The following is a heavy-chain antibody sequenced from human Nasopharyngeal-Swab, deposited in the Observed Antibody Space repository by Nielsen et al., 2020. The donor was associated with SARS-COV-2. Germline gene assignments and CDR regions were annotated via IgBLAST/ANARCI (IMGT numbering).Heavy chain of an antibody. Sequence: GGSLRLSCASSEFTFSSYSMNWVRQAPGNGLAWVSSISSSSSYIYYADSVKGRFTISRDNAKNSLYLQMNSLRAEDTAVYYCARGCVLAGPKCYYSGMDVWGQGTTVTVSS. CDR2: ISSSSSYI. CDR3: ARGCVLAGPKCYYSGMDV. CDR1: EFTFSSYS. D-gene: IGHD3-3*01. J-gene: IGHJ6*02. V-gene: IGHV3-21*01.